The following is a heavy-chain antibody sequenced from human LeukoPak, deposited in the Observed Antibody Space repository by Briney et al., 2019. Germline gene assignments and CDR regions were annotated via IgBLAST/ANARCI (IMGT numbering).Heavy chain of an antibody. CDR2: ISGSGGTT. J-gene: IGHJ4*02. Sequence: PGGSLRLSCAASGFTFSTYGMSWVRQAPGKGLEWVSAISGSGGTTYYAGSVKGRFTISRDNAKNSLYLQMNSLRAEDTAVYYCARDNPGHYFDYWGQGTLVTVSS. V-gene: IGHV3-23*01. CDR1: GFTFSTYG. CDR3: ARDNPGHYFDY.